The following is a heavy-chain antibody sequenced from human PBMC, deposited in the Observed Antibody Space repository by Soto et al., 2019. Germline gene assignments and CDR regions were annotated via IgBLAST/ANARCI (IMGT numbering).Heavy chain of an antibody. J-gene: IGHJ4*02. Sequence: SETLSLTCTVSGGSISSSSYYWGWIRQPPGKGLEWIGSIYYSGSTYYNPSLKSRVTISVDTSKNQLSLKLSSVTAADTAVYYCARVNAWWLPMDYWGQGTLVTVSS. CDR1: GGSISSSSYY. V-gene: IGHV4-39*07. CDR2: IYYSGST. CDR3: ARVNAWWLPMDY. D-gene: IGHD5-12*01.